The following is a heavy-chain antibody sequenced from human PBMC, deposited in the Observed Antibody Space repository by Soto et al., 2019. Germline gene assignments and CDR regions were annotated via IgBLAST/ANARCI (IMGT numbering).Heavy chain of an antibody. CDR1: GFTFSSYS. Sequence: GGSLRLSCAASGFTFSSYSMKWVRQAPGKGLEWVSYISSSSSTIYYADSVKGRFTISRDNAKNSLYLQMNGLRAEDTAVYYCARDLVRGGIVVVPAAMCFDYWGQGTLVTVSS. V-gene: IGHV3-48*01. D-gene: IGHD2-2*01. J-gene: IGHJ4*02. CDR2: ISSSSSTI. CDR3: ARDLVRGGIVVVPAAMCFDY.